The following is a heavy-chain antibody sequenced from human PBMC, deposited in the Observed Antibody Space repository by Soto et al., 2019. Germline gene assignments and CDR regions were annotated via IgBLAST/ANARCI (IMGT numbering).Heavy chain of an antibody. Sequence: GGSLRLSCAASGLTFSSYWMHWVRQAPGKGLVWVSRINSDGSSTSYADSVKGRFTISRDNAKNTLYLQMNSLRAEDTAVYYCARGEGYCSSTSCPDRYYYYYYMDVWGKGTTVTVS. CDR1: GLTFSSYW. V-gene: IGHV3-74*01. J-gene: IGHJ6*03. D-gene: IGHD2-2*01. CDR3: ARGEGYCSSTSCPDRYYYYYYMDV. CDR2: INSDGSST.